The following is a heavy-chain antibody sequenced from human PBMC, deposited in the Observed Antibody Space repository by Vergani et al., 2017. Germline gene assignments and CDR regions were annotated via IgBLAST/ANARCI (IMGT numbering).Heavy chain of an antibody. D-gene: IGHD3-3*01. J-gene: IGHJ5*02. Sequence: EVELVESGGGLVQPGGSLRLSCAASGFTFNEYWMHWARQVPGKGLVWVSGMTGDGDTISYADSVKGRFTISRDNAKNTLFLQMNSLRAEDTAVYYCARARKFRFGVVWENWFDPWGQGTLVTVSS. CDR2: MTGDGDTI. V-gene: IGHV3-74*01. CDR3: ARARKFRFGVVWENWFDP. CDR1: GFTFNEYW.